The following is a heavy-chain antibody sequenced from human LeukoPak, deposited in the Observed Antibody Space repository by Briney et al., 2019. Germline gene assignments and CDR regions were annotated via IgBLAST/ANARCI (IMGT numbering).Heavy chain of an antibody. J-gene: IGHJ4*02. CDR3: ARGLPWSGYYWVPLSGPIDY. Sequence: SETLSLTCAVYGGSFSGHYWSWIRQPPGKGLEWIGEINHSGSTNYNPSLKSRVTISVDTSKNQFSLKLSSVTAADTAVYYCARGLPWSGYYWVPLSGPIDYWGQGTLVTVSS. CDR1: GGSFSGHY. CDR2: INHSGST. D-gene: IGHD3-3*01. V-gene: IGHV4-34*01.